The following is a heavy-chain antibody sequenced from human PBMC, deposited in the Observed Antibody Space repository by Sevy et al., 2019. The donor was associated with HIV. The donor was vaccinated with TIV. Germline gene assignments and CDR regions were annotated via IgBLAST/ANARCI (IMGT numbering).Heavy chain of an antibody. CDR2: ISYDGSNK. CDR1: GFTFSSYS. CDR3: ASPPLLAAIFDY. D-gene: IGHD2-15*01. Sequence: GGSLRLSCAASGFTFSSYSMRWVRQAPGKGLEWVAVISYDGSNKYYADSVKGRFTISRDNSKNTLYLQMNCLGAEDTAVYYCASPPLLAAIFDYWGQGTTVTVSS. V-gene: IGHV3-30-3*01. J-gene: IGHJ4*01.